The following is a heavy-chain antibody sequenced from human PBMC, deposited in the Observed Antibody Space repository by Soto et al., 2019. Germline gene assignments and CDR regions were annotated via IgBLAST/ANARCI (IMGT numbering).Heavy chain of an antibody. CDR1: GGTFSSYT. J-gene: IGHJ4*02. CDR3: ARRDYYDSSGLDY. D-gene: IGHD3-22*01. Sequence: ASVKVSCKASGGTFSSYTISWVRQAPGQGLEWMGRIIPILGIANYAQKFQGRVTITADKSTSTAYMELSSLRSEDTAVYYCARRDYYDSSGLDYWGQGTQVTVSS. CDR2: IIPILGIA. V-gene: IGHV1-69*02.